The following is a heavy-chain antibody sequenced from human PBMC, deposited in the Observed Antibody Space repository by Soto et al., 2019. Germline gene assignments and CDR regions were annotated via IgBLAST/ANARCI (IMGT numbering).Heavy chain of an antibody. D-gene: IGHD1-20*01. CDR3: AKAKWDWYNWNYLDY. J-gene: IGHJ4*02. V-gene: IGHV3-23*01. CDR1: GFTFSSYA. Sequence: GGSLRLSCAASGFTFSSYAMSWVRQAPGKGLEWVSAISGSGGSTYYADSVKGRFTISRDNSKNTLYLQMNSLRAEDTAVYYCAKAKWDWYNWNYLDYWGQGTLVTVSS. CDR2: ISGSGGST.